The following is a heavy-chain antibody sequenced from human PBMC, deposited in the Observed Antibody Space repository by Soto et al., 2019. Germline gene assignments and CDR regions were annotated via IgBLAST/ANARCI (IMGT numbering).Heavy chain of an antibody. J-gene: IGHJ4*02. CDR2: IYYSGTT. V-gene: IGHV4-28*01. CDR1: GYSISSSNW. CDR3: ARREIQGPIDY. D-gene: IGHD1-26*01. Sequence: SETLSIICAFSGYSISSSNWWGWIRQPPGKGLEWIGYIYYSGTTYYNPSLKSRVTMSVDTSKNQFSLKLTSVTAVDTAVYHCARREIQGPIDYWGQG.